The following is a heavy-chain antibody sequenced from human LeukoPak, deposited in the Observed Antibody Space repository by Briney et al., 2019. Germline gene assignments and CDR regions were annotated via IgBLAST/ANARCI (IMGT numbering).Heavy chain of an antibody. D-gene: IGHD6-13*01. Sequence: GGSPRLSCAASGFTVSSNYMSWVRQAPGKGLEWVSLIYSGGSTYYADSVKGRFTISRDNSKNTLYLQMNSLRAEDTAVYYCASYSSLDYWGQGTLVTVSS. CDR2: IYSGGST. CDR1: GFTVSSNY. CDR3: ASYSSLDY. V-gene: IGHV3-53*01. J-gene: IGHJ4*02.